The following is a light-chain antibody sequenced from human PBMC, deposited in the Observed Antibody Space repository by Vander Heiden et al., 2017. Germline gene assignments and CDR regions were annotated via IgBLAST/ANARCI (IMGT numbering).Light chain of an antibody. CDR1: SPNIGSNI. J-gene: IGLJ1*01. CDR3: AAWDDSLNGYV. V-gene: IGLV1-44*01. Sequence: QSVLTQPPSASGTPGQRGTIDCSGSSPNIGSNIVNWYQQLPRTAPKLLIYNNNQRPSGVPDRFSGSKSGTSASLAISGLQSEDESNYYCAAWDDSLNGYVFGTGTQVTVL. CDR2: NNN.